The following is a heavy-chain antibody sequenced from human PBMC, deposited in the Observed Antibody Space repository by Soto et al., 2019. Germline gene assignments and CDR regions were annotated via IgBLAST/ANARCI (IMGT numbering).Heavy chain of an antibody. J-gene: IGHJ4*02. CDR3: ARGYYYDSSGYYCFDY. D-gene: IGHD3-22*01. CDR1: GLTCISYS. CDR2: ISSSSSYI. V-gene: IGHV3-21*01. Sequence: GSLRLSCAASGLTCISYSLHWVRRGPGKGLEWVSSISSSSSYIYHADSGKGRLTNSRDNAKNSLYRQMNSLRAEDTAVYYCARGYYYDSSGYYCFDYWGQGTLVTVSS.